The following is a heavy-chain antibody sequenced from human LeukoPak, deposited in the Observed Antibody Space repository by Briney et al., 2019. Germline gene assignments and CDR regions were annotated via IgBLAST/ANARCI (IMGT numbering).Heavy chain of an antibody. J-gene: IGHJ4*02. CDR2: IYYSGST. D-gene: IGHD6-13*01. V-gene: IGHV4-59*06. CDR3: ARVDVAAAAIAY. Sequence: SETLSLTCTVSGGSISSFYWSWIRQPPGKGLEWIGYIYYSGSTYYNPSLKSRVTISVDTSKNQFSLKLSSVTAADTAVYYCARVDVAAAAIAYWGQGTLVTVSS. CDR1: GGSISSFY.